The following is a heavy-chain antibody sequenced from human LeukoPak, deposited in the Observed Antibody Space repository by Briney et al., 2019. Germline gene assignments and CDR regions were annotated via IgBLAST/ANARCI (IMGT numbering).Heavy chain of an antibody. CDR3: ARMGGYTLYYYYYMDV. CDR1: GGSFSGYY. V-gene: IGHV4-34*01. J-gene: IGHJ6*03. D-gene: IGHD3-22*01. CDR2: INHSGST. Sequence: PSETLSLTCAVYGGSFSGYYWSWIRQPPGKGLEWIGEINHSGSTNYNPSLKSRVTISVDTSKNQFSLKLSSVTAADTAVYYCARMGGYTLYYYYYMDVWGKGTTVTVSS.